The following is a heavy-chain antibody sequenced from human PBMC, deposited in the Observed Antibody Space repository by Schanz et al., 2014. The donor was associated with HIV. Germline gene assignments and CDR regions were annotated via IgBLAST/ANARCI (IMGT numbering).Heavy chain of an antibody. CDR1: GFTFSDQY. D-gene: IGHD3-10*01. J-gene: IGHJ4*02. CDR3: AKGFPDNNHSYFRY. Sequence: QEQLVESGGGLVKPGGSLRLSCAASGFTFSDQYMSWIREAQGKGLEWGTIISYDGSNKYYADAVKGRFTISRDNSKNTRYLQMNSLRVEDTAVYYCAKGFPDNNHSYFRYWGQGTLVTVSS. V-gene: IGHV3-30*18. CDR2: ISYDGSNK.